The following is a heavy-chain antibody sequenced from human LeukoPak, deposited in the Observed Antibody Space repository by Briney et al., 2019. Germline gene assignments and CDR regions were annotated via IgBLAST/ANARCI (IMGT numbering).Heavy chain of an antibody. CDR3: ARGAAGYSYG. V-gene: IGHV4-59*01. D-gene: IGHD5-18*01. CDR1: GGSISSYY. J-gene: IGHJ4*02. CDR2: IYYSGST. Sequence: SETLSLTCTVSGGSISSYYWSWIRQPPGKGLEWIGYIYYSGSTNYNPSLKSRVTISVDTSKNQFSLRLTSVTAADTAVYYCARGAAGYSYGWGQGTLVTVSS.